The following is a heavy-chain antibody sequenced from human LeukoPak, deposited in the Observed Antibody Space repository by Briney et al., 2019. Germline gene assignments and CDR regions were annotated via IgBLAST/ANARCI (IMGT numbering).Heavy chain of an antibody. J-gene: IGHJ4*02. CDR1: GFTFSDYY. D-gene: IGHD3-10*01. V-gene: IGHV3-11*01. CDR3: ARDEAHNYGSGSYHDH. Sequence: PGGSLRLSCAASGFTFSDYYMSWIRQAPGKGLEWVSYISSSGGTIHYTDSVKGRFTVSRDNAKNSLYLQMNSLRAEDTAVYYCARDEAHNYGSGSYHDHWGQGTLVTVSS. CDR2: ISSSGGTI.